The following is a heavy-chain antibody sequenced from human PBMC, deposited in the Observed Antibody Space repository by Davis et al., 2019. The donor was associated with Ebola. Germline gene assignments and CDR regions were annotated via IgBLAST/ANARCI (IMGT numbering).Heavy chain of an antibody. CDR1: GFTFSSYW. V-gene: IGHV3-7*01. CDR2: IKQDGSEK. Sequence: GGSLRLSCAASGFTFSSYWMSWVRQAPGKGLKWVANIKQDGSEKYYVDSVKGRFTISRDNAKNSLYLQMNSLRAEDTAVYYCARVLDYDFWSGPFDYWGQGTLVTVSS. D-gene: IGHD3-3*01. CDR3: ARVLDYDFWSGPFDY. J-gene: IGHJ4*02.